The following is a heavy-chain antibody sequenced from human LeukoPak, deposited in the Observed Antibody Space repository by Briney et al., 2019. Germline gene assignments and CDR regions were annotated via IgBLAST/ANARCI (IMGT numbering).Heavy chain of an antibody. CDR2: ISSSGSTI. J-gene: IGHJ4*02. CDR3: ARDADGYNYALFDY. V-gene: IGHV3-48*03. CDR1: GFTFSSYE. D-gene: IGHD5-24*01. Sequence: QAGGSLRLSCAASGFTFSSYEMNWVRQAPGKGLEWVSYISSSGSTIYYADSVKGRFTISRDNAKNSLYLQMNSLRAEDTAVYYCARDADGYNYALFDYWGQGTLVTVSS.